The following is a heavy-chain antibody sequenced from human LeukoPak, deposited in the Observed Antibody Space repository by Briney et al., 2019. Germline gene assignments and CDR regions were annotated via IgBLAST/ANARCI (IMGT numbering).Heavy chain of an antibody. V-gene: IGHV1-2*02. CDR1: GYTFNCYY. D-gene: IGHD1-26*01. J-gene: IGHJ4*02. CDR2: INSNSGAR. CDR3: ARGRGGATTGLDH. Sequence: ASVKVSCTASGYTFNCYYMHWVRQAPGQGLESMGWINSNSGARNYGQKFQGRVTMSRDTAINTAYMELTSLTSDDTGVYDCARGRGGATTGLDHWGQGTLVTVSS.